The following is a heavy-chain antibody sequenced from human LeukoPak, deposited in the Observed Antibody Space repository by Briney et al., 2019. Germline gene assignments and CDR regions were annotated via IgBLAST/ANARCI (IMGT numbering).Heavy chain of an antibody. J-gene: IGHJ6*03. Sequence: SETLSLTCTVSGGSISSYYWSWIRQPPGMGLEWIGYIYYSGSTNYNPSLKSRVTISVDTSKNQFSLKLSSVTAADTAVYYCARGAPGTYDFWSGYSYYYYYYMDVWGKGTTVTVSS. CDR2: IYYSGST. V-gene: IGHV4-59*01. CDR3: ARGAPGTYDFWSGYSYYYYYYMDV. D-gene: IGHD3-3*01. CDR1: GGSISSYY.